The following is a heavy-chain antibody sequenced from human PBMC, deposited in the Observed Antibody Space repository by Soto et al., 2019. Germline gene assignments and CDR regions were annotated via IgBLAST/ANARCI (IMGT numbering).Heavy chain of an antibody. Sequence: QVQLQQWGAGLLKPSETLSLTCAVYGASFSGYYWSWIRQPPGKGLEWIGVINHSGSTNYNPSLKSRVTISVDTSKNQFSLKLSSVTAADTAVYYCARGRLGGAADWGQGTLVTVSS. CDR3: ARGRLGGAAD. CDR2: INHSGST. V-gene: IGHV4-34*01. J-gene: IGHJ4*02. D-gene: IGHD1-26*01. CDR1: GASFSGYY.